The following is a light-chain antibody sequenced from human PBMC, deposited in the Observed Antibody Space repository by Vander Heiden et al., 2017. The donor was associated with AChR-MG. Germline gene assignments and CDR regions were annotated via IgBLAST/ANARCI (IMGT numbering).Light chain of an antibody. J-gene: IGLJ3*02. CDR3: QVWDSSSDLNWV. Sequence: SYVLTQPPSVSVAPGKTARITCGGNNIGSKSVHWYQQKPGQAPVLVVYDDSGRPSGIPERFSGSNSGNTATLTISRVEAGDEADYYCQVWDSSSDLNWVFGGGTKLTVL. CDR1: NIGSKS. V-gene: IGLV3-21*03. CDR2: DDS.